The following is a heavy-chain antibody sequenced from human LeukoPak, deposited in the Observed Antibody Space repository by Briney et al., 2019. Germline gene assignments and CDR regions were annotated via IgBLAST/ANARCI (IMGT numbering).Heavy chain of an antibody. D-gene: IGHD3-10*01. CDR1: GFTFSNYG. J-gene: IGHJ4*02. Sequence: GGSLRLSCAASGFTFSNYGMHWVRQAPGKGLEWVALIWHDGSNKYYADSVRGRVTISRDNSKNTLYLQMNSLTAEDTAVYYCVRDFLGESGAGGCWGQGTLVTVSS. CDR2: IWHDGSNK. CDR3: VRDFLGESGAGGC. V-gene: IGHV3-33*08.